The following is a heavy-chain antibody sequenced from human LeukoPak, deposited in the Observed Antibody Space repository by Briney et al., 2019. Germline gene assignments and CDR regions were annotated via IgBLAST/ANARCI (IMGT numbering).Heavy chain of an antibody. CDR2: IWYDGSNK. CDR3: ARSTVTDYDAFDI. CDR1: GFTFSSYG. V-gene: IGHV3-33*01. Sequence: GGSLRLSCAASGFTFSSYGMQWVRQAPGKGLEWVAIIWYDGSNKYYADSVKGRFTISRDNSKNTLYLQMNSLRAEDTAVYYCARSTVTDYDAFDIWRQGTMVTVSS. D-gene: IGHD4-11*01. J-gene: IGHJ3*02.